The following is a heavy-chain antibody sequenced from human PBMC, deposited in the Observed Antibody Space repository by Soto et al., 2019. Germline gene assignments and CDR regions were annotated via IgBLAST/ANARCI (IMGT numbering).Heavy chain of an antibody. V-gene: IGHV1-69*13. CDR2: IIPIFGTA. CDR3: AREYYDSSGLYYFDY. Sequence: SVKVSCKASGGTFSSYAISWVRQAPGQGLEWMGGIIPIFGTANYAQKFQGRVTIIADESTSTAYMELSSLRSEDTAVYYCAREYYDSSGLYYFDYWGQGTMVTVYS. CDR1: GGTFSSYA. D-gene: IGHD3-22*01. J-gene: IGHJ4*02.